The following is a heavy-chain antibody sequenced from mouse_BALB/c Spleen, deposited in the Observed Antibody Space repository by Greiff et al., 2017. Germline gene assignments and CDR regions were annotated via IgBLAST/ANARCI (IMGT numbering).Heavy chain of an antibody. CDR1: GFTFSDYY. CDR2: ISDGGSYT. D-gene: IGHD1-1*01. V-gene: IGHV5-4*02. J-gene: IGHJ2*01. Sequence: EVQLVESGGGLVKPGGSLKLSCAASGFTFSDYYMYWVRQTPEKRLEWVATISDGGSYTYYPDSVKGRFTISRDNAKNNLYLQMSSLKSEDTAMYYCARDGGSSSYWGQGTTLTVSS. CDR3: ARDGGSSSY.